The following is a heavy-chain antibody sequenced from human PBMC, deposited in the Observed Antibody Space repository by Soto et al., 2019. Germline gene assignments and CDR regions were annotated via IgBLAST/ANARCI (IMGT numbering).Heavy chain of an antibody. D-gene: IGHD6-19*01. Sequence: QVQLQESGPGLVKPSQTLSLTCTVSGGSISSGGYYWSWIRQHPGKGLEWIGYIYYSGSTYYNPSLKSRVTISVDTSKNQFSLNLRSVTAADTAVYYCARDRGSGWALDYWGQGTLVTVSS. CDR2: IYYSGST. J-gene: IGHJ4*02. V-gene: IGHV4-31*03. CDR1: GGSISSGGYY. CDR3: ARDRGSGWALDY.